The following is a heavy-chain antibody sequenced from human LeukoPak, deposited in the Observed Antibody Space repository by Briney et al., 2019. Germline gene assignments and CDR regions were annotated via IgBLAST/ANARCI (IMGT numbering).Heavy chain of an antibody. CDR1: GFTFCSYG. D-gene: IGHD1-14*01. J-gene: IGHJ4*02. Sequence: GRSLRLSSAASGFTFCSYGMHWVPPAPGKGREWVAVIWYDGSNKYYADSVKGRFTISTDTSTNSLYLRMNSLRAEDTAVCYCATKAPRRAPRKYYFDYWGQGTLVTVSS. V-gene: IGHV3-33*01. CDR2: IWYDGSNK. CDR3: ATKAPRRAPRKYYFDY.